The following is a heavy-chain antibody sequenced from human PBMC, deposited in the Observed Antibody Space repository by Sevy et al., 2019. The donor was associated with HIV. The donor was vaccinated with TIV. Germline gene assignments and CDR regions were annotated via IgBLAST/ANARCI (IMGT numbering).Heavy chain of an antibody. CDR3: ARLLETSGYGDYIDY. Sequence: SETLSLTCTVSGGSISSSSYYWGWVRQPPGKGLGWIGCINYSGGTYYNPSLKSRVTISVDTSKNQFSLKLSSVTAADTAVYYCARLLETSGYGDYIDYWGQGTLVTVSS. J-gene: IGHJ4*02. CDR2: INYSGGT. V-gene: IGHV4-39*01. D-gene: IGHD4-17*01. CDR1: GGSISSSSYY.